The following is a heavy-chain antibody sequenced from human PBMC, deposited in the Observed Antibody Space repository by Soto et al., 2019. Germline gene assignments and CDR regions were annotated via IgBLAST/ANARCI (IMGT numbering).Heavy chain of an antibody. V-gene: IGHV2-5*02. Sequence: QITLKESGPTLVKPTQTLTLTCTFSGFSLSTTGVGVGWIRQPPGKALEWLALIYWDDDKRYNPSLKSRLTITKHTSNTQVVLTMTNMDPVDTATYYCVQSRCGGDCLQSYSSHSYYGLDVWGQGTTVTVSS. D-gene: IGHD2-21*01. CDR2: IYWDDDK. CDR3: VQSRCGGDCLQSYSSHSYYGLDV. CDR1: GFSLSTTGVG. J-gene: IGHJ6*02.